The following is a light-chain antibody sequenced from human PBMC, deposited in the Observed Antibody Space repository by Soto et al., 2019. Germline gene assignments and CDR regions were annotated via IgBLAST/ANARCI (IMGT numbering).Light chain of an antibody. CDR2: TVS. Sequence: DLVMTQTPLSLPVTPGEPASMSCRSSQTLLDSDGKTYLDWYLQKPGQSPQLLIYTVSYRASGVPDRFSGSGSGTDFTLKISRVEAEDVGVYYCMQRLEFPLTFGGGTKVEIK. CDR3: MQRLEFPLT. CDR1: QTLLDSDGKTY. J-gene: IGKJ4*01. V-gene: IGKV2-40*01.